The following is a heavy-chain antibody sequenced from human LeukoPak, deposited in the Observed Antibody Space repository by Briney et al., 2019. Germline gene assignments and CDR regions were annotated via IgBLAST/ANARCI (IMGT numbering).Heavy chain of an antibody. CDR3: ARDASFDP. V-gene: IGHV4-61*02. CDR2: IYTSGST. CDR1: GGSISSGSYY. Sequence: SQTLSLTCTVSGGSISSGSYYWSWIRQPAGKGLEWIGRIYTSGSTNYNPSLKSRVTISVDTSKNQFSLKLSSVTAADTAVYYCARDASFDPWGQGTLVTVSS. J-gene: IGHJ5*02.